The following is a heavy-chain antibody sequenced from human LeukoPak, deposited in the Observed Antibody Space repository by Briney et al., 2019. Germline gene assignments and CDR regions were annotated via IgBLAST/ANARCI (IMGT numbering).Heavy chain of an antibody. J-gene: IGHJ4*02. CDR3: AKAVGLLWFGELEY. V-gene: IGHV3-43*02. Sequence: GGSLRLSCAASGFTFDDYAMHWVRQAPGKGLEWVSLISGDGGSTYYADSVKGRFTISRDNSKNSPDLQMNSLRTEDTALYYCAKAVGLLWFGELEYWGQGTLVTVSS. D-gene: IGHD3-10*01. CDR2: ISGDGGST. CDR1: GFTFDDYA.